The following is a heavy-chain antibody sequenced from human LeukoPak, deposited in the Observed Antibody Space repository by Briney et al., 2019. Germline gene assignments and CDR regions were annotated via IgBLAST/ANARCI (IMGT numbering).Heavy chain of an antibody. V-gene: IGHV3-48*03. CDR3: ARDTVNGPFVISLDY. D-gene: IGHD2-8*01. Sequence: GGSLRLSCAASGFSLTSYEMNWVRQTPGRGLEWVSHFSSGGNADYYTDSVRGRFSMSRDNAKNSLYLEMNSLRAEDTAVYYCARDTVNGPFVISLDYWGQGALVTVSS. CDR2: FSSGGNAD. CDR1: GFSLTSYE. J-gene: IGHJ4*02.